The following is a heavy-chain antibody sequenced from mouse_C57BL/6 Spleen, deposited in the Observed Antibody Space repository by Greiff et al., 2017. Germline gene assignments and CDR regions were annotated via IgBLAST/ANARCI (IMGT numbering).Heavy chain of an antibody. CDR2: IYPGDGDT. Sequence: VQLQQSGAELVKPGASVKISCKASGYAFSSYWMNWVKQRPGKGLEWIGQIYPGDGDTNYNGKFKGKATLTADKSSSPAYMQLSSLTSEDSAVYFCARTPLTTEYYFAYWGQGTTLTVSS. J-gene: IGHJ2*01. V-gene: IGHV1-80*01. CDR3: ARTPLTTEYYFAY. CDR1: GYAFSSYW. D-gene: IGHD2-12*01.